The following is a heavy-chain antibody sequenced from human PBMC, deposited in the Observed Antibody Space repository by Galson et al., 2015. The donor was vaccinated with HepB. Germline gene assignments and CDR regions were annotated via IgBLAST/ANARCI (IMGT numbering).Heavy chain of an antibody. J-gene: IGHJ3*02. CDR2: IIPILGIA. CDR1: GGTFSSYA. D-gene: IGHD4-17*01. V-gene: IGHV1-69*04. CDR3: TTDSEIEPTNDYGDYGHDAVDI. Sequence: SVKVSCKASGGTFSSYAISWVRQAPGQGLEWMGRIIPILGIANYAQKFQGRVTITADKSTSTAYMELSSLRSEDTAVYYCTTDSEIEPTNDYGDYGHDAVDIWGQGTMVTVSS.